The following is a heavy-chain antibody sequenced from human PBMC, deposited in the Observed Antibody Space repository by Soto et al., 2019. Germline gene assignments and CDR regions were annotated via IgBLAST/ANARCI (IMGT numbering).Heavy chain of an antibody. Sequence: SETLSLTCTVSGGSISSYYWSWIRQPPGKGLEWIGYIYYSGSTNYNPSLKSRVTISVDTSKNQFSLKLSSVTAADTAVYYCARVRGIAAAGYFDYRGQGTLVTVSS. CDR1: GGSISSYY. CDR2: IYYSGST. V-gene: IGHV4-59*01. J-gene: IGHJ4*02. D-gene: IGHD6-13*01. CDR3: ARVRGIAAAGYFDY.